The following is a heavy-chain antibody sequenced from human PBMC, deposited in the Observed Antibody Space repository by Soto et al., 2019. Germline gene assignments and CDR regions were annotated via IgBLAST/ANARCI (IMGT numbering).Heavy chain of an antibody. CDR1: GYTFTNYW. Sequence: GESLKISCKGSGYTFTNYWIAWVRQMPGKGLEWMGIIYPADSDTRYNPSLKSRVTISVDTSKNHFSLRMSSVTAADTAVYYCARESDSGSYYFDYWGRGTLVTVSS. V-gene: IGHV5-51*01. D-gene: IGHD3-10*01. J-gene: IGHJ4*02. CDR3: ARESDSGSYYFDY. CDR2: IYPADSDT.